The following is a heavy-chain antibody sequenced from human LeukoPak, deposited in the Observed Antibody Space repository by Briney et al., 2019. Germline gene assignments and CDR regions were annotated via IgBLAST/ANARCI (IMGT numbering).Heavy chain of an antibody. V-gene: IGHV4-38-2*02. CDR1: GYSISSGYY. J-gene: IGHJ4*02. CDR3: ARVIAAAGIRGVFDY. D-gene: IGHD6-13*01. CDR2: IYHSGST. Sequence: PSETLSLTCTVSGYSISSGYYWGWIRQPPGKGLEWIGSIYHSGSTYYNPSLKSRVTISVDTSKNQFSLKLSSVTAADTAVYYCARVIAAAGIRGVFDYWGQGTLVTVSS.